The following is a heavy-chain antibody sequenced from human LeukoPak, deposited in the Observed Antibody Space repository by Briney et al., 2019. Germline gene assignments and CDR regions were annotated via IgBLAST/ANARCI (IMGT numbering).Heavy chain of an antibody. CDR3: ARVGYSSSWYIFDY. V-gene: IGHV4-59*01. J-gene: IGHJ4*02. Sequence: PSETLSLTCTVSGGSISSYYWSWIRQPPGKGLEWIGYIYYSGSTNYNPSLKSRVTISVDTSKNQFSLKLSSVTAADTAVYYCARVGYSSSWYIFDYWGQGTLVTVSS. CDR1: GGSISSYY. CDR2: IYYSGST. D-gene: IGHD6-13*01.